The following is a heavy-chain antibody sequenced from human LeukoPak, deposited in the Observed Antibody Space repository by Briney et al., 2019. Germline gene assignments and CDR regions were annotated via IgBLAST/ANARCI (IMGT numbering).Heavy chain of an antibody. CDR3: ATSSGYYLDYFDY. Sequence: TGGSLRLSCAASGFTFSSYWMSWLRQAPGKGLEWVANIKQDGSEKYYVDSVKGRFTISRDNAKNSLYLQMNSLRAEDTAVYYCATSSGYYLDYFDYWGQGTLVTVSS. CDR2: IKQDGSEK. J-gene: IGHJ4*02. CDR1: GFTFSSYW. D-gene: IGHD3-22*01. V-gene: IGHV3-7*01.